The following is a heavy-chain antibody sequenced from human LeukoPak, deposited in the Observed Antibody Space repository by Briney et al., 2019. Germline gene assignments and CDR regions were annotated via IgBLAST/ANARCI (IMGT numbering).Heavy chain of an antibody. Sequence: PVKVSCKASGGTFSSYAISWVRQAPGQGLEWMGRIIPILGIANYAQKFQGRVTITADKSTSTAYMELSSLRSEDTAVYYCARDRDEAAAGTGDYWGQGTLVTVSS. CDR3: ARDRDEAAAGTGDY. V-gene: IGHV1-69*04. CDR2: IIPILGIA. J-gene: IGHJ4*02. D-gene: IGHD6-13*01. CDR1: GGTFSSYA.